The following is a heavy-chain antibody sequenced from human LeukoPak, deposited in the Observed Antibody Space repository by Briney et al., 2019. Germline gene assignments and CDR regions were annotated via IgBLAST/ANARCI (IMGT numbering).Heavy chain of an antibody. CDR3: AKQLGYCSDGSCYFPY. Sequence: GGSLRPSCEASGFTFSSSAMSWVRQAPGKGLEWVSAISNNGGYTYYADSVQGRFTISRDNSKSTLCLQMNSLRAEDTAVYYCAKQLGYCSDGSCYFPYWGQGTLVTVSS. D-gene: IGHD2-15*01. CDR2: ISNNGGYT. CDR1: GFTFSSSA. V-gene: IGHV3-23*01. J-gene: IGHJ4*02.